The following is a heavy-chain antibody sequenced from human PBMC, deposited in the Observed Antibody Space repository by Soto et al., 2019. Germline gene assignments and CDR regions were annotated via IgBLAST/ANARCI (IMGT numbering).Heavy chain of an antibody. CDR1: GDYIHVGGYY. Sequence: SETLSLTCTVSGDYIHVGGYYWTWIRQRPGKGLEWMGYIYYTGKTYYNPSLESRLTMSVDRSKNQFSLRLTSVTAADTAVYFCGRDLTSNANCIDPWGQGTLVTVSS. V-gene: IGHV4-30-4*01. D-gene: IGHD2-2*01. J-gene: IGHJ5*02. CDR2: IYYTGKT. CDR3: GRDLTSNANCIDP.